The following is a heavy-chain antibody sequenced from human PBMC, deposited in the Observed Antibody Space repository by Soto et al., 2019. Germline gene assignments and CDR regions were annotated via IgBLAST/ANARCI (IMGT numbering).Heavy chain of an antibody. CDR1: GGSFSGYY. J-gene: IGHJ5*02. Sequence: QVQLQQWGAGLLKPSETLSLTCAVYGGSFSGYYWSWIRQPPGKGLEWIGEINHSGSTNYNPSLKSRVTISVATSKNQFSLKLSSVTAADTAVYYCARVRRAYCSGGSCYSSEGWFDPWGQGTLVTVSS. D-gene: IGHD2-15*01. V-gene: IGHV4-34*01. CDR3: ARVRRAYCSGGSCYSSEGWFDP. CDR2: INHSGST.